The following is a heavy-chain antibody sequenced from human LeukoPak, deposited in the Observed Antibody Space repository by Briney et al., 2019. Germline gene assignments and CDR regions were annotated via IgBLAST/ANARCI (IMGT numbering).Heavy chain of an antibody. V-gene: IGHV1-69*06. CDR2: IIPIFGTA. J-gene: IGHJ4*02. CDR1: GGTFSSYA. CDR3: ARGYYGSGTFDY. Sequence: SVKVSCKASGGTFSSYAISWVRQAPGQGLEWMGGIIPIFGTANYAQKFQGRVTITADKSTSTAYMELSSLGSEDTAVYYCARGYYGSGTFDYWGQGTLVTVSS. D-gene: IGHD3-10*01.